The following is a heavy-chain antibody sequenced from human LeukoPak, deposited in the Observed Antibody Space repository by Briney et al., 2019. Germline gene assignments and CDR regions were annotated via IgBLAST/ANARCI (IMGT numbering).Heavy chain of an antibody. CDR2: INPSGGST. CDR3: ARTNKMGIMLDY. Sequence: GASVKVSCKASGYTFTSYYMHWVRQAPGQGLEWMGIINPSGGSTSYAQKFQGRVTMTRDTSTSTVYMELSSLRSEDTAVYCCARTNKMGIMLDYWGQGTLVTVSS. J-gene: IGHJ4*02. D-gene: IGHD1/OR15-1a*01. V-gene: IGHV1-46*01. CDR1: GYTFTSYY.